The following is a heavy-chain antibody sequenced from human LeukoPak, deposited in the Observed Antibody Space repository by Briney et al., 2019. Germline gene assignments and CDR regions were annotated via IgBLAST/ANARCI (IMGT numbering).Heavy chain of an antibody. CDR2: TIPIFGTA. J-gene: IGHJ6*03. D-gene: IGHD6-13*01. CDR1: GGTFSSYA. Sequence: ASVKVSCKASGGTFSSYAISWVRQAPGQGLEWMGGTIPIFGTANYAQKFQGRVTITTDESTSTAYMELSSLRSEDTAVYYCARGRGAAATYNYYYMDVWGKGTTVTVSS. V-gene: IGHV1-69*05. CDR3: ARGRGAAATYNYYYMDV.